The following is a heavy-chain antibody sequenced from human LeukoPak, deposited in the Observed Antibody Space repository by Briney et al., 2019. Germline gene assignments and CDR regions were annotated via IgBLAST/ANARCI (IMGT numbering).Heavy chain of an antibody. J-gene: IGHJ3*02. CDR3: ARGQFSAFDI. Sequence: SQTLSLTCAISGDSLSTNSVAWNWIRPSPSRGPEWLGRTYYRSKWRNDFALSVQSRITINPDTSKNQFSLQLNSVTPEDTAVYYCARGQFSAFDIWGRGTVVIVFS. V-gene: IGHV6-1*01. CDR1: GDSLSTNSVA. D-gene: IGHD5-24*01. CDR2: TYYRSKWRN.